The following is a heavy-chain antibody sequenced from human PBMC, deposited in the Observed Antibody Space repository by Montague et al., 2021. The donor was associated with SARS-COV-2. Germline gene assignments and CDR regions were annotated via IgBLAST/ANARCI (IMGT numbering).Heavy chain of an antibody. CDR3: ARGYYDSSGYHNWFDP. J-gene: IGHJ5*02. D-gene: IGHD3-22*01. Sequence: SLSLSLSASGFPFSSYDMHWVRQATGKGLEWVSAIGTAGDPYYPGSVKGRFTISRENAKNSLYLQMDSLRAGDTAVYYCARGYYDSSGYHNWFDPWGQGTLVTVSS. CDR1: GFPFSSYD. CDR2: IGTAGDP. V-gene: IGHV3-13*05.